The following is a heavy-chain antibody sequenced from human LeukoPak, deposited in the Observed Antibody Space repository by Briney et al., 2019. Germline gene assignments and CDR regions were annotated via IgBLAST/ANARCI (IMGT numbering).Heavy chain of an antibody. V-gene: IGHV3-74*01. D-gene: IGHD3-3*01. J-gene: IGHJ4*02. Sequence: GESLRLSCAASGFTFSSYWMHWVRQAPGKGLVWVSRISIDGSSTTYADSVKGPFNIPRDNAKNTLYLQMNSLRADDTAVYCCAGFPSVDHWGQGTLVTVSS. CDR3: AGFPSVDH. CDR1: GFTFSSYW. CDR2: ISIDGSST.